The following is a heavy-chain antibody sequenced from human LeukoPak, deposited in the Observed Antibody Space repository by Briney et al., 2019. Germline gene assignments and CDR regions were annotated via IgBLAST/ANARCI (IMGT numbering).Heavy chain of an antibody. D-gene: IGHD3-10*01. Sequence: GGSLRLSCAASGFTFNSYAMHWVRQAPGKGLEWVAVKSYDGSNKYYADSVKGRFTISRDNSRNTLYLQMNSLRTDDTAVYYCARGSGSYSGGMDVWGQGTTVTVSS. CDR2: KSYDGSNK. V-gene: IGHV3-30-3*01. CDR1: GFTFNSYA. J-gene: IGHJ6*02. CDR3: ARGSGSYSGGMDV.